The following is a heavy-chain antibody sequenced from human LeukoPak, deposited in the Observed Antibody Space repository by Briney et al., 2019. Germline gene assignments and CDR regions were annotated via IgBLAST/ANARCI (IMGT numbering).Heavy chain of an antibody. CDR3: ARGDDYYGSGSYFDY. CDR2: ISAYNGNT. V-gene: IGHV1-18*01. Sequence: PVASVKVSCKASGYTFTSYGISWVRQAPGQGLEWMGWISAYNGNTNYAQKLQGRVTMTTDTSTSTAYMELRSLRSDDTAVYYCARGDDYYGSGSYFDYWDQGTLVTVSS. J-gene: IGHJ4*02. D-gene: IGHD3-10*01. CDR1: GYTFTSYG.